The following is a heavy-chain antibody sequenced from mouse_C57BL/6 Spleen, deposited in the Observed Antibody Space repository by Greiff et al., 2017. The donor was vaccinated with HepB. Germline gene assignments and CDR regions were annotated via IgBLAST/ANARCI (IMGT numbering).Heavy chain of an antibody. D-gene: IGHD1-1*01. J-gene: IGHJ1*03. Sequence: EVKLQESGGGLVQPGGSMKLSCAASGFTFSDAWMDWVRQSPEKGLEWVAEIRNKANNHATYYAESVKGRFTISRDDSKSSVYLQMNSLRAEDTGIYYCTRYYGSSYEGYWYFDVWGTGTTVTVSS. CDR2: IRNKANNHAT. CDR3: TRYYGSSYEGYWYFDV. V-gene: IGHV6-6*01. CDR1: GFTFSDAW.